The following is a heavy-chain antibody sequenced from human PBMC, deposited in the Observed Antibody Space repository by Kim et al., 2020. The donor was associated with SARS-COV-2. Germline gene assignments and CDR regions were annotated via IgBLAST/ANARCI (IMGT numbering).Heavy chain of an antibody. V-gene: IGHV3-64D*06. Sequence: YADSVKGRFTISRDNSKNTLYLQMSSLRAEDTAVYYCVASGSYGTDAFDIWGQGTMVTVSS. CDR3: VASGSYGTDAFDI. D-gene: IGHD1-26*01. J-gene: IGHJ3*02.